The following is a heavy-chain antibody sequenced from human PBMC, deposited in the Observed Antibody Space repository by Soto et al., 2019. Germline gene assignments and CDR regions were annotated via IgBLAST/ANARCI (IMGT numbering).Heavy chain of an antibody. CDR1: GGSISSSSYY. D-gene: IGHD1-20*01. V-gene: IGHV4-39*07. CDR3: ARITYLKTYYFDY. Sequence: SETLSLTCTVSGGSISSSSYYWGWIRQPPGKGLEWIGSIYYSGSTYYNPSLKSRVTISVDTSKNQFSLKLSSVTAADTAVYYCARITYLKTYYFDYWGQGTLVTVSS. J-gene: IGHJ4*02. CDR2: IYYSGST.